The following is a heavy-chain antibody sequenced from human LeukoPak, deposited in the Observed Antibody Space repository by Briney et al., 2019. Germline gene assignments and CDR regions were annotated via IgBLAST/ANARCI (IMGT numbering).Heavy chain of an antibody. D-gene: IGHD3-16*01. V-gene: IGHV7-4-1*02. CDR2: INTNTGNP. Sequence: ASVKVSCKASGYTFTSYAMNWVRQAPGQGLEWMGWINTNTGNPTYAQGFTGRFVFSLDTSVSTAYLQISSLKAEDTAVYYCAGVGVHYYYYYYMDVWGKGTTVTVSS. J-gene: IGHJ6*03. CDR3: AGVGVHYYYYYYMDV. CDR1: GYTFTSYA.